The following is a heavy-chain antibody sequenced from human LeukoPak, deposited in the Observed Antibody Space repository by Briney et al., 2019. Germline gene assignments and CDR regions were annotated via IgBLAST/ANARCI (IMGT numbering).Heavy chain of an antibody. CDR1: GFTFTAYG. CDR3: AKAGSGWYAPY. Sequence: GGSLRLSCAASGFTFTAYGMQWVRQAPGKGLEWVAFVRYNGNDKYYADSVKGRFTICRDNSKNTVDLQMDSLRAEDTAVYYCAKAGSGWYAPYWGQGTLVTVSS. V-gene: IGHV3-30*02. D-gene: IGHD6-19*01. CDR2: VRYNGNDK. J-gene: IGHJ4*02.